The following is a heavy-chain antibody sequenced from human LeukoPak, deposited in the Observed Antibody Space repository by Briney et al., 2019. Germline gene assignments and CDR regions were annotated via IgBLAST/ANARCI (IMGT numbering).Heavy chain of an antibody. Sequence: GGSLGLSCAASGFTFSSYSMNWVRQAPGKGLEWVSSISSSSSYIYYADSVKGRFTISRDNAKNSLYLQMNSLRAEDTAVYYCARAYDFWSGYPHYYYYGMDVWGQGTTVTVSS. CDR3: ARAYDFWSGYPHYYYYGMDV. J-gene: IGHJ6*02. V-gene: IGHV3-21*01. CDR2: ISSSSSYI. D-gene: IGHD3-3*01. CDR1: GFTFSSYS.